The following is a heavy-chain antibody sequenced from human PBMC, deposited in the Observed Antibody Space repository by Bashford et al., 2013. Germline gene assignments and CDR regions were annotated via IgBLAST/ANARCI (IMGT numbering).Heavy chain of an antibody. CDR2: ISYDGSNK. Sequence: VRQAPGKGLEWVAVISYDGSNKYYADSVKGRFTISRDNSKNTLYLQMNSLRAEDTAVYFCARSMIGVLDVVGPRDHGHRLL. V-gene: IGHV3-30*03. J-gene: IGHJ6*02. CDR3: ARSMIGVLDV. D-gene: IGHD3-22*01.